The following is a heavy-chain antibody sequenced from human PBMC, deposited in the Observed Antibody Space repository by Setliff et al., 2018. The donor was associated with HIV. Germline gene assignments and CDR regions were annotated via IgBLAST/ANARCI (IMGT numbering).Heavy chain of an antibody. CDR1: GVSINRTDHY. V-gene: IGHV4-39*01. CDR3: ARVPVPGANWFDP. CDR2: VSQSGST. Sequence: SETLSLTCSVSGVSINRTDHYWGWIRQSPGKSLEWIGSVSQSGSTYYNPSPKSRITFSVDRSKNLFSLKLISVTAADQGVYYCARVPVPGANWFDPWGLGTLVTVSS. J-gene: IGHJ5*02.